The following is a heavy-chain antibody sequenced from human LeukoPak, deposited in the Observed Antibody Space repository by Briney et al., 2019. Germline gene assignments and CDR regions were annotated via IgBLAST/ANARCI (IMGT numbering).Heavy chain of an antibody. V-gene: IGHV3-11*01. J-gene: IGHJ4*02. CDR3: ARVRDGTISY. D-gene: IGHD5-24*01. CDR2: ISSSGSTI. CDR1: GFTFSEYY. Sequence: GWSLRLSCAASGFTFSEYYMSGIRQAPGKGLEWVSYISSSGSTIYYADSVKGRFTISRDNAKKSLYLQMNSLRAEDTAVYYCARVRDGTISYWGQGTLVTVSS.